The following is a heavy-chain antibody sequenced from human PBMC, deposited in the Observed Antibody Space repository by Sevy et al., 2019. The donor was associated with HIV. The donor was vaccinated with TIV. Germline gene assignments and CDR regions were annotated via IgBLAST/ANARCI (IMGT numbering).Heavy chain of an antibody. CDR3: ARGLRFLEWLPPHFDY. J-gene: IGHJ4*02. CDR1: GGSISSYY. CDR2: IYYSGST. V-gene: IGHV4-59*01. D-gene: IGHD3-3*01. Sequence: SETLSLTCTVSGGSISSYYWSWIRQPPGKGLEWIGYIYYSGSTNYNPSLKSRVTISVDTSKNQFSLKLSSVTAVDTAVYYCARGLRFLEWLPPHFDYWGQGTLVTVSS.